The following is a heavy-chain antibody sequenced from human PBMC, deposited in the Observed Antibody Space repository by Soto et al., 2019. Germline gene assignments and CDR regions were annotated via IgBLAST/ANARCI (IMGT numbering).Heavy chain of an antibody. D-gene: IGHD3-22*01. CDR3: TGSAYCYDSSGHYGY. CDR1: GFTFSSYS. V-gene: IGHV3-21*01. CDR2: ISSSSSYI. J-gene: IGHJ4*02. Sequence: EVQLVESGGGLVKPGGSLRLSCAASGFTFSSYSMNWVRQAPGKGLEWVSSISSSSSYIYYADSVKGRFTISRDNAKNSVYLQMSSLRAQDKAEYYCTGSAYCYDSSGHYGYWGQGTLVKVYS.